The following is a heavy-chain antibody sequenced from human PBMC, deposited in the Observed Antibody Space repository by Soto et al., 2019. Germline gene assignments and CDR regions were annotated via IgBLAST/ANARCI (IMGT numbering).Heavy chain of an antibody. D-gene: IGHD3-16*01. J-gene: IGHJ4*02. CDR3: AHCRGGVASF. CDR1: GFSLSTRDVG. V-gene: IGHV2-5*02. CDR2: IYWDDDK. Sequence: QITLNESGPTLVKPTQTLTLTCTFSGFSLSTRDVGVGWIRQPPGKALEWLGVIYWDDDKSYSPSLKSRLTITKDNSKNQVVLRMTKMDPVDTATYYCAHCRGGVASFWGQGTLVTVSP.